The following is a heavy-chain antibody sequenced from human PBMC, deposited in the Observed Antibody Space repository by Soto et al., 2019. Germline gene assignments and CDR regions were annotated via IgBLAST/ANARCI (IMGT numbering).Heavy chain of an antibody. CDR1: GGSISSSSYY. V-gene: IGHV4-39*01. Sequence: NPSETLSLTCTVSGGSISSSSYYWGWIRQPPGKGLEWIGSIYYSGSTYYNPSLKGRVTISVDTSKNQFSLKLSSVTAADTAVYYCTRTGYQYYYYYMDVWGKGTTVTVSS. D-gene: IGHD5-12*01. J-gene: IGHJ6*03. CDR3: TRTGYQYYYYYMDV. CDR2: IYYSGST.